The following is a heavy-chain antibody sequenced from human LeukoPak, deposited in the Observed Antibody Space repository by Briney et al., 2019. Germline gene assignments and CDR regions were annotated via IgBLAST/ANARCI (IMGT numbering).Heavy chain of an antibody. V-gene: IGHV3-48*03. CDR1: GFTFSSYE. J-gene: IGHJ6*04. D-gene: IGHD3-10*02. Sequence: GGSLRLSCAASGFTFSSYEMNWVRQAPGKGLEWVLYISSSGSTIYSADSVEGRFTISRDNAQNSLYLQMNSLRAEDTAVYYCAELGITMIGGVWGKGTTVTVSS. CDR3: AELGITMIGGV. CDR2: ISSSGSTI.